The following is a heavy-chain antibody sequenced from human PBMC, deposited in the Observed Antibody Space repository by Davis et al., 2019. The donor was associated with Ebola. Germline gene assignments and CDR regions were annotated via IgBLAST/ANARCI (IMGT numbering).Heavy chain of an antibody. CDR3: AKVHLGY. V-gene: IGHV1-69*04. Sequence: SVKVSCKASGGTFSSYAISWVRQAPGQGLEWMGTIIPMLGIANYAQKFQGRVTITADKSTSTGYMEMSSLRFEDTAVYYCAKVHLGYWGQGTLVTVSS. J-gene: IGHJ4*02. CDR2: IIPMLGIA. CDR1: GGTFSSYA.